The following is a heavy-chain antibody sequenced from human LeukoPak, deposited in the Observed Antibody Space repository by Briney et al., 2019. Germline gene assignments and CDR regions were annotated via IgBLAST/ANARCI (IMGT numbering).Heavy chain of an antibody. Sequence: GGSLRLSCAASGFTLSSYEMNWVRQAPGKGLEWVSYISSSGSTIYYADSVKGRFTISRDNAKNSLYPQMNSLRAEDTAVYYCARLDYLFDIWGQGTMVTVSS. D-gene: IGHD4-11*01. V-gene: IGHV3-48*03. J-gene: IGHJ3*02. CDR2: ISSSGSTI. CDR3: ARLDYLFDI. CDR1: GFTLSSYE.